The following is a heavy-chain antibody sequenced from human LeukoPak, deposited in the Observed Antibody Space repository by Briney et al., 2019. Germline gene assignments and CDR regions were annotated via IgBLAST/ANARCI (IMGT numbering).Heavy chain of an antibody. V-gene: IGHV4-59*08. CDR2: IYYSGST. D-gene: IGHD6-19*01. CDR1: GGSISSYY. CDR3: ARRGSGWYFDL. Sequence: NPSETLSLTCTVSGGSISSYYWNWIRQPPGKGLESIGYIYYSGSTNYNPSLKSRVTISVDTSKNQFSLKLSSVTAADTAVYYCARRGSGWYFDLWGRGTLVTVSS. J-gene: IGHJ2*01.